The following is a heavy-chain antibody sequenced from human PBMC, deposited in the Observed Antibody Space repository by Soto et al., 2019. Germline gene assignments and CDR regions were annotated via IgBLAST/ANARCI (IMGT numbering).Heavy chain of an antibody. D-gene: IGHD3-3*01. CDR1: GGSISSYY. Sequence: SETLSLTCTVSGGSISSYYWSWIRQPPGKGLEWIGYIYYSGSTNYNPSLKSRVTISVDTSKNQFSLKLSSVNAADTAVYYCARGPYGDFWSGYYGANYYYYGMDVWAQGTTVTVSS. J-gene: IGHJ6*02. CDR2: IYYSGST. V-gene: IGHV4-59*01. CDR3: ARGPYGDFWSGYYGANYYYYGMDV.